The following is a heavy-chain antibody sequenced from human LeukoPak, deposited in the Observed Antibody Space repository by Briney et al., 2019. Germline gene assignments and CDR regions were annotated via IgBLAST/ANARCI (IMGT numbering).Heavy chain of an antibody. J-gene: IGHJ5*02. CDR3: ARVYGDYSGDWFDP. Sequence: ASVKVSCKASGYTFSSYDIHWVRQATGQGLEWMGWMNPNSGHTGYVPKFQGRVTMTRNTSISTTYMELSRLRSEDTAVYYCARVYGDYSGDWFDPWGQGTLVTVSS. V-gene: IGHV1-8*01. CDR1: GYTFSSYD. D-gene: IGHD4-17*01. CDR2: MNPNSGHT.